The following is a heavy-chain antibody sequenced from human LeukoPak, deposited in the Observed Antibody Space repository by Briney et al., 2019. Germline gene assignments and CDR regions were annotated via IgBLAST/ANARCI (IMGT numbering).Heavy chain of an antibody. CDR3: ARARREGYCSGGSCYHPFDY. V-gene: IGHV1-69*04. CDR1: VGTFTSYA. J-gene: IGHJ4*02. Sequence: VSCEASVGTFTSYAIRSVRDAPRQGLEWVGRIIPILGTANSAQTFQGRATFTADKSTCTAHMELSSLRSEDTAVYYCARARREGYCSGGSCYHPFDYWGQGTLATVSS. CDR2: IIPILGTA. D-gene: IGHD2-15*01.